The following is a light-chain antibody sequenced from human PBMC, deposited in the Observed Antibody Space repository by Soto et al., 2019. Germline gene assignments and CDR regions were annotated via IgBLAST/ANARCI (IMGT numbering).Light chain of an antibody. CDR3: SSYAGSNNFV. CDR2: EVI. Sequence: QSALTQPPSASGSPGQSVTISCTGTSSDVGGYNYVSWYQQHPGKAPKLMIYEVIKRPSGAPDRFSGSKSGNMASLTVSGLQAEDEADYYCSSYAGSNNFVFGGGTKLTVL. V-gene: IGLV2-8*01. CDR1: SSDVGGYNY. J-gene: IGLJ3*02.